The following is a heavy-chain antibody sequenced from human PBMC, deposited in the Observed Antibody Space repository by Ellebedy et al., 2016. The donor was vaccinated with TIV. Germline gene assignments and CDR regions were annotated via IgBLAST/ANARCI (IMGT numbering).Heavy chain of an antibody. D-gene: IGHD2-21*02. CDR1: GFTFSTYW. Sequence: GESLKISCATSGFTFSTYWMAWVRQAPGKGLEWVANIKEDGSQTYYVGSVKGRFTISRDNAKNSLYLQMNSLRADDTAVYYCARYRPVVTVIRGGGHFDYWGQGTLVTVSS. CDR3: ARYRPVVTVIRGGGHFDY. J-gene: IGHJ4*02. V-gene: IGHV3-7*03. CDR2: IKEDGSQT.